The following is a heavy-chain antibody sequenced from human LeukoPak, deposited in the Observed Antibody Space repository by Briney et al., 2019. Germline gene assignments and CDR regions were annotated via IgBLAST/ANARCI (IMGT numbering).Heavy chain of an antibody. CDR1: GFTFSSYE. CDR3: ARGRLSSGWYDD. V-gene: IGHV3-48*03. CDR2: ISSSGSTI. J-gene: IGHJ4*02. D-gene: IGHD6-19*01. Sequence: PGGSLRLSCAASGFTFSSYEMNWVRQAPGKGLEWVSYISSSGSTIYYADSVKGRFSISRDNAKNTLYLHMNSLRAEDTAVYYCARGRLSSGWYDDWGQGTLVTVSS.